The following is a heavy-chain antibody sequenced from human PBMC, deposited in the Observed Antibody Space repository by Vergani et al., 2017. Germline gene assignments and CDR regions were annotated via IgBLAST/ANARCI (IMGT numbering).Heavy chain of an antibody. Sequence: QVQLVQSGAEVKKPGASVKVSCKASGYTFTSYYNHWVRQAPGQGLEWMGIINPSGGSTSYAQKFQGRVTMTRETSPSTVYMELSSLRSEDTAVYYCARAYHDSSGYYYGGAFDIWGQGTMVTVSS. CDR2: INPSGGST. CDR3: ARAYHDSSGYYYGGAFDI. J-gene: IGHJ3*02. CDR1: GYTFTSYY. D-gene: IGHD3-22*01. V-gene: IGHV1-46*03.